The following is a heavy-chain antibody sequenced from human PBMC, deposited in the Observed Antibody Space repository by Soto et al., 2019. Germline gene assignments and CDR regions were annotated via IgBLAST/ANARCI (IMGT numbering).Heavy chain of an antibody. CDR3: AKGPSLWGREALYFQH. Sequence: PGGSLRLSCAASGFTFSSYAMSWARQAPGKGLEWVSAISGSGGSTYYADSVKGRFTISRDNSKNTLYLQMNSLRAEDTAVYYCAKGPSLWGREALYFQHWGQGTLVTVSS. CDR2: ISGSGGST. D-gene: IGHD7-27*01. V-gene: IGHV3-23*01. CDR1: GFTFSSYA. J-gene: IGHJ1*01.